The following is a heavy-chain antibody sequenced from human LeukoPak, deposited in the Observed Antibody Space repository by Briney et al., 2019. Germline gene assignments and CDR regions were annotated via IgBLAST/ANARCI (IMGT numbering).Heavy chain of an antibody. J-gene: IGHJ4*02. CDR2: ISYDGSNK. Sequence: PGGSLRLSCAASGFTFSTYPMNWVRQAPGKGLEWVAVISYDGSNKYYADSVKGRFTISRDNSKNTLYLQMNSLRAEDTAVYYCARDRVVGATGLTAGYWGQGTLVTVSS. CDR3: ARDRVVGATGLTAGY. CDR1: GFTFSTYP. V-gene: IGHV3-30-3*01. D-gene: IGHD1-26*01.